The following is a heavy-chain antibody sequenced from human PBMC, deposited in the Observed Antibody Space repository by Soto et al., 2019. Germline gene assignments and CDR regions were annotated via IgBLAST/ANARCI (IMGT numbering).Heavy chain of an antibody. D-gene: IGHD3-22*01. CDR3: ARPRYDGSGTPFDH. Sequence: EVQLVESGGGLVQPGGSLRVSCAASGFTFSSYWMHWVRQVPGKGLVWVSRISGDGSSTSYAYAVRGRFTISRDNAKNILYLQMNSLRAEDTALYYCARPRYDGSGTPFDHWGQGALVTVSA. CDR2: ISGDGSST. J-gene: IGHJ4*02. CDR1: GFTFSSYW. V-gene: IGHV3-74*01.